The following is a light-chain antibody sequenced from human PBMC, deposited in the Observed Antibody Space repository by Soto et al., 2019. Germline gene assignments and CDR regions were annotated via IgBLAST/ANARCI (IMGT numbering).Light chain of an antibody. Sequence: DIQMTQSPSTLSASVGDRVTITCRASQSISSWLAWYQQRPGKTPKLLIYDASTLESGVPSRFSGSGSGTEFTLTISSLQPDDFATYNCQHQGTFGPGTKVDIK. V-gene: IGKV1-5*01. CDR3: QHQGT. CDR2: DAS. J-gene: IGKJ3*01. CDR1: QSISSW.